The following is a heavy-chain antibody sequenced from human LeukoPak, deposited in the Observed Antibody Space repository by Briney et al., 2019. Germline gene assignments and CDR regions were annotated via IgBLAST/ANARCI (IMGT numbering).Heavy chain of an antibody. Sequence: GGSLRLSCAASGFTFSSYAMSWVRQAPGKGLEWVASIRQDGSEKHYVDSVEGRFIISRDNAKNSLHLQMNSLRAEDTAVYYCAKFRADSSGWPFDYWGQGTLVTVSS. D-gene: IGHD6-19*01. CDR1: GFTFSSYA. CDR3: AKFRADSSGWPFDY. CDR2: IRQDGSEK. J-gene: IGHJ4*02. V-gene: IGHV3-7*01.